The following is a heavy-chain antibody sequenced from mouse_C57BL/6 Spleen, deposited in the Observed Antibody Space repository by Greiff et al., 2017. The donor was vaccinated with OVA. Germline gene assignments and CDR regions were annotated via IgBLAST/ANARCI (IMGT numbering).Heavy chain of an antibody. CDR1: GFTFSSYA. V-gene: IGHV5-4*03. CDR2: ISDGGSYT. Sequence: EVNVVESGGGLVKPGGSLKLSCAASGFTFSSYAMSWVRQTPEKRLEWVATISDGGSYTYYPDNVKGRFTISRDNAKNNLYLQMSHLKSEDTAMYYCARALLRSDWYFDVWGTGTTVTVSS. J-gene: IGHJ1*03. D-gene: IGHD1-1*01. CDR3: ARALLRSDWYFDV.